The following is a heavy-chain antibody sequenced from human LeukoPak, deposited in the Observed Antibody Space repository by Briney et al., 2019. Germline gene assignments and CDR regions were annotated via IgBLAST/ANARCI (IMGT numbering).Heavy chain of an antibody. CDR2: IFTSGST. Sequence: KPSETLSLNCGVSGGSLNNYYWSWIRQPPGKGLELIGRIFTSGSTNYNASLKSRVTMSVDTSKNQFSLKLKSMTAADTAVYYCARAPVTVKDSFDIWGQGTMVTVSS. D-gene: IGHD4-11*01. CDR1: GGSLNNYY. J-gene: IGHJ3*02. CDR3: ARAPVTVKDSFDI. V-gene: IGHV4-4*07.